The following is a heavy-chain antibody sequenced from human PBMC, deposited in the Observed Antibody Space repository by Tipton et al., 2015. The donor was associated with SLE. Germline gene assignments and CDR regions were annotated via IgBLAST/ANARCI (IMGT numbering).Heavy chain of an antibody. Sequence: GLVKPSETLSLTCTVSGASVGHSSYYWGWIRQPPGKGLEWIGSILYNGVTSYNPSLKSRITISLDTSKNQFSLKLTSMTAADTAVYYCARYTVGTMEDPWGQGILVTVSS. J-gene: IGHJ5*02. D-gene: IGHD4-11*01. V-gene: IGHV4-39*07. CDR3: ARYTVGTMEDP. CDR1: GASVGHSSYY. CDR2: ILYNGVT.